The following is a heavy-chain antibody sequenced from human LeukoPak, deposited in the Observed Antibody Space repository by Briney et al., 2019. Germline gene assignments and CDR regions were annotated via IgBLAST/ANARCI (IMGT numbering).Heavy chain of an antibody. CDR1: RYTFTSYA. V-gene: IGHV7-4-1*01. Sequence: ASVKVSCKASRYTFTSYAMNWVRQAPGQGLEWMGWINTNTGNPTYAQGFTGRFVFSLDTSVSTAYLQICSLKAEDTAVYYCARDYGSGSYEAWFDPWGQGTLVTVSS. J-gene: IGHJ5*02. CDR3: ARDYGSGSYEAWFDP. CDR2: INTNTGNP. D-gene: IGHD3-10*01.